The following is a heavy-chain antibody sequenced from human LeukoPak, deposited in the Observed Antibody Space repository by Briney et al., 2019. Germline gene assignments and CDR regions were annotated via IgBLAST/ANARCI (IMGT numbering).Heavy chain of an antibody. V-gene: IGHV1-18*01. J-gene: IGHJ6*03. D-gene: IGHD5-12*01. CDR2: ISAYNGNT. CDR3: ARDRGGYGDYYYMDV. Sequence: ASVKVSCKASGYTFTSYGISWVRQAPGQGLEWMGRISAYNGNTNYAQKLQGRVTMTTDTSTSTAYMELRSLRSDDTAVYYCARDRGGYGDYYYMDVWGKGTTVTVSS. CDR1: GYTFTSYG.